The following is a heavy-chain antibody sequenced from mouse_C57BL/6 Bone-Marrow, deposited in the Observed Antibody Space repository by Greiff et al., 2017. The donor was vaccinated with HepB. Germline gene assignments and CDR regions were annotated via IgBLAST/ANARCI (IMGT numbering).Heavy chain of an antibody. D-gene: IGHD2-1*01. V-gene: IGHV1-15*01. CDR2: IDPETGGT. CDR3: TRWDLLCYAMDY. CDR1: GYTFTDYE. J-gene: IGHJ4*01. Sequence: QVQLKLSGAELVRPGASVTLSCKASGYTFTDYEMHWVKQTPVHVLEWIGAIDPETGGTAYNQKFKGKAILTADKSSSTAYMELRSLTSEDSAVYYCTRWDLLCYAMDYWGQGTSVTVSS.